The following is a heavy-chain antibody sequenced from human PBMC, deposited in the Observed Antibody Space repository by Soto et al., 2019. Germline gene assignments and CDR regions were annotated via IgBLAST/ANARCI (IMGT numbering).Heavy chain of an antibody. J-gene: IGHJ4*02. V-gene: IGHV1-46*01. CDR1: GYTFTSYY. CDR3: ARDRGGKVDY. D-gene: IGHD2-15*01. CDR2: INPSGGST. Sequence: ASVKVSCKASGYTFTSYYMHWVRQAPGQGLEWMGIINPSGGSTSYAQKFQGRVTMIRDTSTSTVYMEQRSMRSEDTAVYYCARDRGGKVDYWGQGTLVTVSS.